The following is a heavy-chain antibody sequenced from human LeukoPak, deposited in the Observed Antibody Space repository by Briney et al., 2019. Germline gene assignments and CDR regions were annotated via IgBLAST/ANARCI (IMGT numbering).Heavy chain of an antibody. J-gene: IGHJ5*02. CDR2: IVVGIGNT. CDR1: GFTFTSSA. Sequence: ASVKVSCKASGFTFTSSAMQWVRQARGQRLEWIGWIVVGIGNTNYAQKFQERVTITRDMSTSTAYMELSSLRSEDTAVYYCAADYLVPAALDPWGQGTLVTVSS. V-gene: IGHV1-58*02. D-gene: IGHD2-2*01. CDR3: AADYLVPAALDP.